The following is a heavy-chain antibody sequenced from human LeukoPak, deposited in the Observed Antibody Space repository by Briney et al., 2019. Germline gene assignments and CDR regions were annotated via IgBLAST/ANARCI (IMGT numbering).Heavy chain of an antibody. V-gene: IGHV1-18*01. D-gene: IGHD3-22*01. CDR2: ISAYNGYT. CDR3: ARGLPPRRNYDSGGCYSYYFDY. CDR1: GYTFTSYG. J-gene: IGHJ4*02. Sequence: ASVKVSCKASGYTFTSYGISWVRQAPGQGLEWMGWISAYNGYTHHAQKLQGRVTMTTDTSTSTAYMELRSLRSDDTAVYYCARGLPPRRNYDSGGCYSYYFDYWGQGTLVTVSS.